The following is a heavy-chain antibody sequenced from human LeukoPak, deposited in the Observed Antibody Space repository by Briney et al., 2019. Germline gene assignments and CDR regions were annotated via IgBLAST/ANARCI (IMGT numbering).Heavy chain of an antibody. V-gene: IGHV3-21*01. Sequence: GGSLRLSCAASGFTFSSFSMNWVPQAPGKGLVGVSSISSSSSSYIYYADSVKGRFTISRDNAKNSLYLQLKSLRADDTSVYYCARDRRSSYGRGIDYRGQGTLGPVPP. J-gene: IGHJ4*02. CDR2: ISSSSSSYI. CDR3: ARDRRSSYGRGIDY. D-gene: IGHD5-18*01. CDR1: GFTFSSFS.